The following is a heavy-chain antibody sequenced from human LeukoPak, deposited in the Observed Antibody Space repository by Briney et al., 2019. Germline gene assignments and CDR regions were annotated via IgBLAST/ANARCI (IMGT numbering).Heavy chain of an antibody. CDR3: AREVGGIFDY. J-gene: IGHJ4*02. CDR1: GFNFNVYA. CDR2: ISNSGGRT. Sequence: GGSLRLSCAASGFNFNVYAMNWVRPAPGKGLEWVSGISNSGGRTSHAESVKGRFTISRDNSKNTLYLQMNSLRAEDTAVYYCAREVGGIFDYWGQGTLVTVSS. D-gene: IGHD1-14*01. V-gene: IGHV3-23*01.